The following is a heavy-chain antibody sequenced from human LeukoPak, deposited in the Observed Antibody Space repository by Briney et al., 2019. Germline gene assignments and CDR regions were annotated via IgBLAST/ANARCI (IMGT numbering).Heavy chain of an antibody. J-gene: IGHJ4*02. Sequence: KVSCKASGGTFSSYAISWVRQAPGQGLEWMGGIIPIFGTANYAQKFQGRVTITADESTSTAYMELSSLRSEDTAVYYCARICSSTSCYDYWGQGTLVTVSS. D-gene: IGHD2-2*01. CDR3: ARICSSTSCYDY. V-gene: IGHV1-69*01. CDR2: IIPIFGTA. CDR1: GGTFSSYA.